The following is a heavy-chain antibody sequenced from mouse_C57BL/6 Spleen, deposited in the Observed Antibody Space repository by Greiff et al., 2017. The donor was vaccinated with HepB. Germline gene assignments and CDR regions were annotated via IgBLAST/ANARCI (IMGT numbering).Heavy chain of an antibody. CDR1: GYSITSGYY. J-gene: IGHJ4*01. V-gene: IGHV3-6*01. Sequence: EVQVVESGPGLVKPSQSLSLTCSVTGYSITSGYYWNWIRQFPGNKLEWMGYISYDGSNNYNPSLKNRISITRDTSKNQFFLKLNSVTTEDTATYYGARDRDDYDYAMDYWGQGTSVTVSS. CDR3: ARDRDDYDYAMDY. D-gene: IGHD2-4*01. CDR2: ISYDGSN.